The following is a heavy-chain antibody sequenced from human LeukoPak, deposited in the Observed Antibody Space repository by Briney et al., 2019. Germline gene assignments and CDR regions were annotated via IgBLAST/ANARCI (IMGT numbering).Heavy chain of an antibody. J-gene: IGHJ5*02. CDR2: ISGSGGST. CDR3: AKESFSSRFVGLNGFDP. D-gene: IGHD6-13*01. Sequence: GGSLRLSCAASGFTFSSYAMSWVRQAPGKGLEWVSAISGSGGSTYYADSVKGRFTISRDNSKNTLYLQMNSLRAEDTAVYYCAKESFSSRFVGLNGFDPWGQGTLVTVSS. V-gene: IGHV3-23*01. CDR1: GFTFSSYA.